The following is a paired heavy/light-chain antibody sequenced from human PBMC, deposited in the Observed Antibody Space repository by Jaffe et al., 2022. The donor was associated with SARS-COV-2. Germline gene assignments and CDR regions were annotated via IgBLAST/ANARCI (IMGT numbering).Heavy chain of an antibody. CDR3: AQIAAGRVWHFDY. Sequence: EVQMLESGGGLVQPGGSLRLSCAASGFTFSSYTMSWVRQAPGKGLEWVSHISGRDGSTYYADSVKGRFTISRDNSKNTLYLQMNSLRAEDTAVYYCAQIAAGRVWHFDYWGQGTPVTVSS. CDR1: GFTFSSYT. D-gene: IGHD1-1*01. CDR2: ISGRDGST. V-gene: IGHV3-23*01. J-gene: IGHJ4*02.
Light chain of an antibody. Sequence: QTVVTQEPSFSVSPGGTVTLTCGLSSGSVSTSYYPSWYQQTPGQAPRTLIYSTNTRSSGVPDRFSGSILGNKAALIITGAQAADESDYYCVLYMGSGIYVFGTGTKVTVL. CDR2: STN. CDR3: VLYMGSGIYV. J-gene: IGLJ1*01. CDR1: SGSVSTSYY. V-gene: IGLV8-61*01.